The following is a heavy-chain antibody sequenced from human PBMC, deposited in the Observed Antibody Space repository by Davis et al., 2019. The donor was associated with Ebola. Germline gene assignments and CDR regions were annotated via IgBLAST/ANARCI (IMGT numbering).Heavy chain of an antibody. D-gene: IGHD5-12*01. V-gene: IGHV4-4*02. J-gene: IGHJ6*02. CDR3: ARGAARYSGYDFTYYYYGMDV. CDR1: GGSISSSNW. Sequence: PSETLSLTCAVSGGSISSSNWWSWVRQPPGKGLEWTGEINHGGSTKYNPSLKSRVTISVDTSKNQFSLKLSSVTAEDTAVYYCARGAARYSGYDFTYYYYGMDVWGQGTTVTVSS. CDR2: INHGGST.